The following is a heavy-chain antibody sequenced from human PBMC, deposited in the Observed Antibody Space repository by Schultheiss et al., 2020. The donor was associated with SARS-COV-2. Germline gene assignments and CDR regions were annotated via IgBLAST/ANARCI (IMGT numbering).Heavy chain of an antibody. D-gene: IGHD2-21*02. CDR3: ARDHTYYKGEVTALDL. V-gene: IGHV3-48*01. J-gene: IGHJ5*02. CDR2: ISSGFSPI. CDR1: GFSFSPYS. Sequence: GGSLRLSCAASGFSFSPYSMNWVRQAPGKGLEWISFISSGFSPIRYADSVRGGFTITRDNAKNSLYLQMTSLRAEDTAVYYCARDHTYYKGEVTALDLWGQGTLVTVVS.